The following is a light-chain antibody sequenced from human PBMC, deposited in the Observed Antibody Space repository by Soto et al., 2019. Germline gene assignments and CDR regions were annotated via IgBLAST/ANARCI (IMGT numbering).Light chain of an antibody. CDR2: DVN. CDR3: CSYAGGYTFDG. V-gene: IGLV2-11*01. J-gene: IGLJ1*01. Sequence: QSVLTQPRSVSGSPGQSVAISCTGTSSDVGGYNHVSWYQQHPGKAPKLMVYDVNKRASGVPDRFSGSKSGNTASLTISGLQAEDEADDYGCSYAGGYTFDGFGTGTKVTVL. CDR1: SSDVGGYNH.